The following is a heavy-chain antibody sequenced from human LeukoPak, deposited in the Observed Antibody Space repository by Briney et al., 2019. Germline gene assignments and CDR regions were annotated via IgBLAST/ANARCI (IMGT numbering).Heavy chain of an antibody. Sequence: PSETLSLTCTVSGGSISSCSYYWGWIRQPPGKGLEWIGSIYYSGSTYYNPSLKSRVTISVDTSKNQFSLKLSSVNAADTAVYYCARRSAALIAAAGRVPPKTGMDVWGKGTTVTVSS. D-gene: IGHD6-13*01. CDR3: ARRSAALIAAAGRVPPKTGMDV. V-gene: IGHV4-39*01. J-gene: IGHJ6*03. CDR2: IYYSGST. CDR1: GGSISSCSYY.